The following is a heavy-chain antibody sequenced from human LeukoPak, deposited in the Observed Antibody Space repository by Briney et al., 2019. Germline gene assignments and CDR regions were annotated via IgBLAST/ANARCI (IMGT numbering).Heavy chain of an antibody. CDR2: ISGSGGST. CDR3: AKDLGSGWYY. V-gene: IGHV3-23*01. CDR1: GFTFSRYG. Sequence: GGSLRLSCAASGFTFSRYGMHWVRQAPGKGLEWVSAISGSGGSTYYADSVKGRFTISRDNSKNTLYLQMNSLRAEDTAVYYCAKDLGSGWYYWGQGTLVTVSS. J-gene: IGHJ4*02. D-gene: IGHD6-19*01.